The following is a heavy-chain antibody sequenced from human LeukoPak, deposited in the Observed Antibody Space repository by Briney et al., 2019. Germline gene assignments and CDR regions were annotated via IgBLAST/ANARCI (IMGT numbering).Heavy chain of an antibody. Sequence: SETLSLTCTVSGASISSSSHFWGWLRQPPGKGLQWIGSIYYSGGTYYPPSLKTRLTISADPSKNQFSLKLSSVTAADTAVYYCASTRPSSSWYYWGQGTPVTVSS. D-gene: IGHD6-13*01. CDR2: IYYSGGT. V-gene: IGHV4-39*01. CDR1: GASISSSSHF. CDR3: ASTRPSSSWYY. J-gene: IGHJ4*02.